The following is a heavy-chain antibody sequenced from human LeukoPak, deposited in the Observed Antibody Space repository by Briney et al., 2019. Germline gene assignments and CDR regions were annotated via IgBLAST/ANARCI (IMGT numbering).Heavy chain of an antibody. CDR2: ISPYNGNT. Sequence: ASVKVSCKASGYSFTSYGISWVRQAPGQGLEWMGWISPYNGNTNYAQKLQGRVTMTADTSTSTAYMDLRSLSSDDTAVYYCERDGSSSWYAYWGQGTLVTVSS. CDR1: GYSFTSYG. CDR3: ERDGSSSWYAY. V-gene: IGHV1-18*01. D-gene: IGHD6-13*01. J-gene: IGHJ4*02.